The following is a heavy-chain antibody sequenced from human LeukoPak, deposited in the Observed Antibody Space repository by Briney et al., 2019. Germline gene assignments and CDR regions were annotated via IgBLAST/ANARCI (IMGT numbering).Heavy chain of an antibody. CDR1: GGSISSYY. CDR3: ARGRDGYNLYYYYYYYMDV. Sequence: SETLSLTCTVSGGSISSYYWSWIRQPPGKGLEWIGYIYYSGSTNYNPSLKSRVTISVDTSKNQFSLKLSSVTAADTAVYYCARGRDGYNLYYYYYYYMDVWGKGTTVTVSS. V-gene: IGHV4-59*08. CDR2: IYYSGST. D-gene: IGHD5-24*01. J-gene: IGHJ6*03.